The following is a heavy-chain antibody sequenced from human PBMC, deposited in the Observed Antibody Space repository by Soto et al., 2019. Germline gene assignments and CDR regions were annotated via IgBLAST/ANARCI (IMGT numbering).Heavy chain of an antibody. J-gene: IGHJ3*02. CDR1: GGTFNSNA. Sequence: KLSCNASGGTFNSNAICWVRQAPRQGLEWMGGIIPIFGTANYAQKFQGRVTITADESTSTAYMELSSLRSEDTAVYYCARDPITMANVGAFDIWGQGTMVTVSS. D-gene: IGHD3-10*01. CDR3: ARDPITMANVGAFDI. CDR2: IIPIFGTA. V-gene: IGHV1-69*01.